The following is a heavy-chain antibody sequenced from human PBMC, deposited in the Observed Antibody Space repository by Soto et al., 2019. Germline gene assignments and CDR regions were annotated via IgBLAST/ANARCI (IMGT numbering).Heavy chain of an antibody. Sequence: GGSLRLSCAASGFTFSSYAMSWVRQAPGKGLEWVSAISGSGGSTYYAESVKGRFTISRDNSKNTLYLQMNSLRAEDTAVYYFAKWMITFGGVIVPDAFDIWGQGTMVTVSS. D-gene: IGHD3-16*02. CDR1: GFTFSSYA. CDR2: ISGSGGST. CDR3: AKWMITFGGVIVPDAFDI. J-gene: IGHJ3*02. V-gene: IGHV3-23*01.